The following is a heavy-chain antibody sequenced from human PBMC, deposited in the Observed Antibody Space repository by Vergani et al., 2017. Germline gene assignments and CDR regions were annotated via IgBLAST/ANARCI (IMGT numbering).Heavy chain of an antibody. CDR2: IYTSGST. V-gene: IGHV4-61*02. CDR3: AVDCSSTSCREI. Sequence: QVQLQESGPGLVKPSQTLSLTCTVSGGSISSGSYYWSWIRQPAGKGLEWIGRIYTSGSTNYNPSLKSRVTMSVDTSKNQFSLKLSSVTAADTAVYCCAVDCSSTSCREIWGQGTMVTVSS. J-gene: IGHJ3*02. D-gene: IGHD2-2*01. CDR1: GGSISSGSYY.